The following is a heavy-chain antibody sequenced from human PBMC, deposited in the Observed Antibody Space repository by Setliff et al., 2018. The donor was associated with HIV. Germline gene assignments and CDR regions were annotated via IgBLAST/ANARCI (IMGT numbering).Heavy chain of an antibody. CDR2: IRSKDYGGAP. D-gene: IGHD2-15*01. CDR1: GFMFGDYL. CDR3: ARGPHKYCSVTNCMYDL. Sequence: GGSLRLSCTASGFMFGDYLMSWVRQAPGKGLEWLGFIRSKDYGGAPAYAASVEDRLSISRDDSKGIAYLQMDSLKNEDTAVYYCARGPHKYCSVTNCMYDLWGQGTLVTAPQ. J-gene: IGHJ4*02. V-gene: IGHV3-49*04.